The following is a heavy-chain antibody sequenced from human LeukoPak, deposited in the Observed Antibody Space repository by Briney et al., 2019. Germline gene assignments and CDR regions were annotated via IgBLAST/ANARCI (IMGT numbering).Heavy chain of an antibody. CDR2: IYSGGST. CDR1: GFTVSSNY. Sequence: TGGSLRLSCAASGFTVSSNYMSWVRQAPGKGLEWVSVIYSGGSTYYADSVKGRFTISRDNSKNTLYLQMDSLRAEDTAVYYCAQSSGWAYFDYWGQGTLVTVSS. CDR3: AQSSGWAYFDY. V-gene: IGHV3-66*01. J-gene: IGHJ4*02. D-gene: IGHD6-19*01.